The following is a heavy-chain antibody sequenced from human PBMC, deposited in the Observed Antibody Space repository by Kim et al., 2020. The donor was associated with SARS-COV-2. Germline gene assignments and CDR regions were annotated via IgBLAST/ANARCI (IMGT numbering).Heavy chain of an antibody. CDR1: GGSLSSGGYY. Sequence: SETLSLTCTVSGGSLSSGGYYWRWIRQHPGKGLEWIGYIYYSGSTYYNPSLKSRVTISVDTSKNQFSLKLSSVTAAVTAVYYCARVKGGSSSLYLARGRFDYWGQGNLVTVSS. CDR2: IYYSGST. J-gene: IGHJ4*02. V-gene: IGHV4-31*03. D-gene: IGHD6-6*01. CDR3: ARVKGGSSSLYLARGRFDY.